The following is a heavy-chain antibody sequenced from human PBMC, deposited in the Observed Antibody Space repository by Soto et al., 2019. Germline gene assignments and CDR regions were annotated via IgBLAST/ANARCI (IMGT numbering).Heavy chain of an antibody. CDR3: ARGGRNDYGDYDWFDP. V-gene: IGHV1-24*01. Sequence: GASVKVSCKVSGYTLTELSMHWVRQAPGKGLEWMGGFDPEDGETIYAQKFQGRVTMTEDTSTDTAYMELSSLRSEDTAVYYCARGGRNDYGDYDWFDPWGQGTLVTVSS. CDR1: GYTLTELS. D-gene: IGHD4-17*01. CDR2: FDPEDGET. J-gene: IGHJ5*02.